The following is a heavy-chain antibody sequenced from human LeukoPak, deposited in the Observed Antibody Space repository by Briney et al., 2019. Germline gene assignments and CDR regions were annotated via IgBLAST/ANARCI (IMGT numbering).Heavy chain of an antibody. CDR1: GDSVSSNSAA. CDR3: ARDPAVAGTWEYGMDV. Sequence: SQTLSLTCAISGDSVSSNSAAWNWIRQSPSRGLEWLGRTYYRSKWYNDYAVSVKSRVTINPDTSKNQFSLQLNSVTPEDTAVYYCARDPAVAGTWEYGMDVWGQGTTVTVSS. J-gene: IGHJ6*02. V-gene: IGHV6-1*01. D-gene: IGHD6-19*01. CDR2: TYYRSKWYN.